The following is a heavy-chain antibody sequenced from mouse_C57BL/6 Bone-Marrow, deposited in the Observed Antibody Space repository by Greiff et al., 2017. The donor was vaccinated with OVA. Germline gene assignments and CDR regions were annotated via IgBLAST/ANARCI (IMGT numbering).Heavy chain of an antibody. J-gene: IGHJ3*01. CDR3: ATTVVEGFAY. D-gene: IGHD1-1*01. V-gene: IGHV1-54*01. CDR1: GYAFTNYL. Sequence: VQLQQSGAVLVRPGTSVKVSCKASGYAFTNYLIEWVKQRPGQGLEWIGVINPGSGGTNYNEKFKGKATLTADKSSSTAYMQLSSLTSEDSAVYFCATTVVEGFAYWGQGTLVTVSA. CDR2: INPGSGGT.